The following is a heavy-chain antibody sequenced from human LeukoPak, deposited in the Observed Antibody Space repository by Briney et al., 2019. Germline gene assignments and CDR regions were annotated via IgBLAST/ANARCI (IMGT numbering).Heavy chain of an antibody. V-gene: IGHV3-30-3*01. CDR3: ARSDWFDP. Sequence: PGGSLRLSCAASGFTFSSYAMHWVRQAPGKGLEWVAVVPNDGSNKFYADSVKGRFTISRDDAKNTLYLQMNSLRVEDTAVYYCARSDWFDPWGQGTLVIVSS. J-gene: IGHJ5*02. CDR1: GFTFSSYA. CDR2: VPNDGSNK.